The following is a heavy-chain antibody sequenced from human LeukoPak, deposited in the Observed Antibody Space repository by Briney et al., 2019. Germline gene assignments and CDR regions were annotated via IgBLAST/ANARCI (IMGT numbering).Heavy chain of an antibody. CDR2: ISYDGSNK. CDR3: ARAHRPYYDILAGRSTSIDY. J-gene: IGHJ4*02. D-gene: IGHD3-9*01. V-gene: IGHV3-30*04. Sequence: GGSLRLSCAASGFTFSSYAMHWVRQAPGKGLEWVAVISYDGSNKYYADSVQGRFTISRDNSKNTLYLQMNSLRAEDTAVYYCARAHRPYYDILAGRSTSIDYWGQRTLVTVSS. CDR1: GFTFSSYA.